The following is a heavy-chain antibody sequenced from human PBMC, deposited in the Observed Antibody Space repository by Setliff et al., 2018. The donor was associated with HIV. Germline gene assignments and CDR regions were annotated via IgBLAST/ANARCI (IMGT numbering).Heavy chain of an antibody. CDR1: GQSISGYY. D-gene: IGHD3-10*01. CDR2: INHGGDT. Sequence: PSETLSLTCAVYGQSISGYYWSWIRQTPGKGLEWIGEINHGGDTNYNPSLKSRVTISVGSSYNHFSLQLSSVTAADTGVYYCASRRGIEFYFDIWGQGTPVTVSS. V-gene: IGHV4-34*01. CDR3: ASRRGIEFYFDI. J-gene: IGHJ4*02.